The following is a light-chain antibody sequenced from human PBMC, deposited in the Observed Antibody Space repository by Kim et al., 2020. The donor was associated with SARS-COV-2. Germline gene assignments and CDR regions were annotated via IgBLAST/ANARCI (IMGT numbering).Light chain of an antibody. V-gene: IGLV1-40*01. CDR1: SSNIGASYY. Sequence: QRVTITCTGSSSNIGASYYLDWYHQLPGTAPKLLICGNSTRPSGVLDRFSGSNTGTSASLAITWRQAEDEADYYCQSYDSSLSGYVFGTGTKVTVL. J-gene: IGLJ1*01. CDR2: GNS. CDR3: QSYDSSLSGYV.